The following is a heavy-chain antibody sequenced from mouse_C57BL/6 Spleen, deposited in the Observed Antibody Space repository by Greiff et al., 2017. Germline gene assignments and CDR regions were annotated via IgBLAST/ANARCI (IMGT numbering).Heavy chain of an antibody. D-gene: IGHD2-1*01. V-gene: IGHV1-52*01. Sequence: QVQLQQPGAELVRPGSSVKLSCKASGYTFTSYWMHWVKQRPIQGLEWIGNIDPSDSETHYNQKFKDKATLTVDKSSSTAYMQLSSLTSEDSAVYYCARSPYGNYWYFDVWGTGTTVTVSS. J-gene: IGHJ1*03. CDR1: GYTFTSYW. CDR2: IDPSDSET. CDR3: ARSPYGNYWYFDV.